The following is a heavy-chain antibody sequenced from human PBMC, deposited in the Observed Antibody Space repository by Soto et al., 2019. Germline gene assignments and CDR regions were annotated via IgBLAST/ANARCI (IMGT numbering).Heavy chain of an antibody. CDR1: GYSFINYW. CDR2: IYPGDSDT. CDR3: VRGDSSDYYTAAPADY. J-gene: IGHJ4*01. Sequence: PGESLKISCRASGYSFINYWIGWVRQKPGKGLEWMGIIYPGDSDTKYSPSFQGQVTISADKSINTAYLQWRSLKASDTAIYFCVRGDSSDYYTAAPADYWGQGTLVTRLL. D-gene: IGHD3-22*01. V-gene: IGHV5-51*01.